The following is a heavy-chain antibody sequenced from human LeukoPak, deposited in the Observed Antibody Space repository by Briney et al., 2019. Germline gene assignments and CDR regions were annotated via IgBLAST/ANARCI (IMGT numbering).Heavy chain of an antibody. D-gene: IGHD1-26*01. J-gene: IGHJ4*02. Sequence: SETLSLTCAVSGYSISSGYYWGWIRQPPGKGLEWIGTIYHRETTYYNPSLKSRVTISVDTSKNQFSLKLSSVTAADTAVYYCARGWSYPYYFDYWGQGTLVTVSS. V-gene: IGHV4-38-2*01. CDR1: GYSISSGYY. CDR3: ARGWSYPYYFDY. CDR2: IYHRETT.